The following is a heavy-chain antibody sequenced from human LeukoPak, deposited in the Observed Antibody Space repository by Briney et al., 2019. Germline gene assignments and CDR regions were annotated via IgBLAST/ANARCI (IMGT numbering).Heavy chain of an antibody. D-gene: IGHD2-15*01. Sequence: ASVKVSCEASGDTFTRHYMHWVRQAPGQGLEWMGIINVSGGSTRYAQKFQGRVTMTRDTSTSTVYMELSSLRSEDTAVYYCAIKGYCSGGSCYSGFDPWGQGTLVAVSS. J-gene: IGHJ5*02. CDR2: INVSGGST. V-gene: IGHV1-46*01. CDR3: AIKGYCSGGSCYSGFDP. CDR1: GDTFTRHY.